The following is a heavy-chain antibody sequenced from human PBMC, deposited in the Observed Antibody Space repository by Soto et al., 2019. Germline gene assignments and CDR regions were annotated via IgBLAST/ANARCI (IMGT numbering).Heavy chain of an antibody. CDR1: GYTFISYG. V-gene: IGHV1-18*01. D-gene: IGHD6-13*01. CDR3: ARAGYGTRWVGILHTGVHGVEIDF. CDR2: ISTYNGKT. Sequence: HVKLVQSGAEVKKAGGSVKVSCKASGYTFISYGSAWVRQAPGQGLEWMGWISTYNGKTNYAQKFQDRVTMTTETSPGTGYRGRRSSRSDGKGLYYRARAGYGTRWVGILHTGVHGVEIDFWGQGTLVTVSS. J-gene: IGHJ4*02.